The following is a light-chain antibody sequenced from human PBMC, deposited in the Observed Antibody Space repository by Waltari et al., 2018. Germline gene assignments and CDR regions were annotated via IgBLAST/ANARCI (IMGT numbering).Light chain of an antibody. Sequence: VILTQSPATLSLSPGERATLSCRASQSVGSSVAWYHQKPGQAPRLLIRSASSRATGIPDRFSGSVSGTEFTLTISSLEPEDVGIYHCFQHSSGLSFGQGTEVEI. V-gene: IGKV3-11*01. CDR3: FQHSSGLS. J-gene: IGKJ2*03. CDR2: SAS. CDR1: QSVGSS.